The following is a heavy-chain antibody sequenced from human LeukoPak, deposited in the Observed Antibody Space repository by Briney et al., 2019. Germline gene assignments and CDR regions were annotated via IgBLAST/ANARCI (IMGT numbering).Heavy chain of an antibody. Sequence: ASVKVSCKASGYTFTGYCMHWVRQAPGQGLEWMGWIHIYRGNTNYAQKFQGRVTMTTDTSTSTVYMEVRGLRSDDTAMYYRARDVGITVADSFDPWGQGTLVTVSS. CDR3: ARDVGITVADSFDP. CDR2: IHIYRGNT. D-gene: IGHD6-13*01. CDR1: GYTFTGYC. J-gene: IGHJ5*02. V-gene: IGHV1-18*04.